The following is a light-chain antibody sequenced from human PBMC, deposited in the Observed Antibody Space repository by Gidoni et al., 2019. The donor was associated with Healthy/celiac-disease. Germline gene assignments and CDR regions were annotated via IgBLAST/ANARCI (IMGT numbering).Light chain of an antibody. Sequence: EIVLTQSPATLSLSPGERATLPCRASQSVSSYLAWYQQKPGQAPRLLIYDASNRATGIPARFSGSGSGTDFTLTISSLEPEDFAVYYCQQRSNWPPMYTFGQXTKLDIK. CDR3: QQRSNWPPMYT. CDR2: DAS. V-gene: IGKV3-11*01. J-gene: IGKJ2*01. CDR1: QSVSSY.